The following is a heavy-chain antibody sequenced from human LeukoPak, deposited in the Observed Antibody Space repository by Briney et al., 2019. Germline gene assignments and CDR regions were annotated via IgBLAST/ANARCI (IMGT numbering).Heavy chain of an antibody. V-gene: IGHV3-23*01. Sequence: GGSLRLSCATSGSTFNTYAMSWVRQAPGKGLEWVSNISGSGRGGRTYYADSVEGRFTISRDNSKNTLYLQMSSLRAEDTAVYYCAKSGLNRFDYWGQGTLVTVSS. CDR3: AKSGLNRFDY. CDR1: GSTFNTYA. CDR2: ISGSGRGGRT. D-gene: IGHD2-15*01. J-gene: IGHJ4*02.